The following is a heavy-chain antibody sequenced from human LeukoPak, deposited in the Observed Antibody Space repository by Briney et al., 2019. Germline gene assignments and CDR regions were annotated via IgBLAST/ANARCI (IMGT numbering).Heavy chain of an antibody. CDR1: GGSISSYY. CDR3: ARALSRGYSYGYYNYYYMDV. Sequence: SETLSLTCTVSGGSISSYYWSWIRQHPGKGLEWIGYIYYSGSTNYNPSLKSRVTISVDTSKNQFSLKLSSVTAADTAVYYCARALSRGYSYGYYNYYYMDVWGKGTTVTVSS. D-gene: IGHD5-18*01. CDR2: IYYSGST. J-gene: IGHJ6*03. V-gene: IGHV4-59*01.